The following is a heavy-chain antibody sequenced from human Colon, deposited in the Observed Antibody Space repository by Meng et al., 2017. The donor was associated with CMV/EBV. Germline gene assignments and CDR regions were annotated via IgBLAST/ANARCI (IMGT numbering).Heavy chain of an antibody. Sequence: SCAASGFTFSSYGMVWVRQAPGKGLKWVAFIQYDGNKKYYADSMKGRFTISRDNFNNTLNLHMDGLRVEDTAVYYCAKEAGGAHYGLDVWGQGTTVTVSS. CDR3: AKEAGGAHYGLDV. CDR1: GFTFSSYG. D-gene: IGHD1-26*01. J-gene: IGHJ6*02. V-gene: IGHV3-30*02. CDR2: IQYDGNKK.